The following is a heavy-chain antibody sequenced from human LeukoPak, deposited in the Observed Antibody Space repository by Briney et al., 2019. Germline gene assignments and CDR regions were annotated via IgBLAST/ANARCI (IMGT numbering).Heavy chain of an antibody. D-gene: IGHD6-13*01. V-gene: IGHV6-1*01. CDR1: GDSVSSNSAA. J-gene: IGHJ5*02. Sequence: SQTLSLTCAISGDSVSSNSAAWNWIRQSPSRGLEWLGRTYYRSKWYSDYAVSVKSRISISPDTSKNQFSLLLNSVTPEDTAVYYCARAAASAGTRMSPWGPGTLVTVSS. CDR2: TYYRSKWYS. CDR3: ARAAASAGTRMSP.